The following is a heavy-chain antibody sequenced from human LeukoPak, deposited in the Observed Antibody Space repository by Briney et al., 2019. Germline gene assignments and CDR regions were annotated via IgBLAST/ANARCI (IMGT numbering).Heavy chain of an antibody. J-gene: IGHJ4*02. D-gene: IGHD3-22*01. Sequence: PETLSLSCTVSGGSISSSSYYWGWIRQPPGKGLEWIGSIYYSGRTYYNPSLGGRVTLSVTTSKTQFSLKRRSVAAAATAGFACVDSSGYYSVYYCGQGTLVTVSS. V-gene: IGHV4-39*07. CDR1: GGSISSSSYY. CDR2: IYYSGRT. CDR3: VDSSGYYSVYY.